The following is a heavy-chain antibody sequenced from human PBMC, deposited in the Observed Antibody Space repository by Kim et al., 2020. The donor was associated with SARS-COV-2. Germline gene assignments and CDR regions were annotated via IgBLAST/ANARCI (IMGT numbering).Heavy chain of an antibody. Sequence: GGSLRLSCAASGFTFSSYGMHWVRQAPGKGLEWVAVISYDGSNKFYADSVKGRFTISRDNFKNTLHLQMNSLRAEDTAVYYCARVLNDFDSTAYYTLSYWGQGTLVTVSS. V-gene: IGHV3-30*03. CDR3: ARVLNDFDSTAYYTLSY. CDR2: ISYDGSNK. CDR1: GFTFSSYG. D-gene: IGHD3-22*01. J-gene: IGHJ4*02.